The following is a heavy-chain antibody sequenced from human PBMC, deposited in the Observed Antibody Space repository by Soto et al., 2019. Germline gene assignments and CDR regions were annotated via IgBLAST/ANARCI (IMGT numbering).Heavy chain of an antibody. CDR1: GITFDDYA. V-gene: IGHV3-9*01. D-gene: IGHD6-25*01. CDR2: ISWNNGTI. Sequence: EVQLVESGGGLVQPGRSLRLSCVASGITFDDYAMHWVRQAPGQGLEWVSRISWNNGTIAYADSVKGRFTISRDSAKSSLYLQMNSLIVEDTALYYCAKDSGRHFYSYATDVWGQGTAVTVSS. CDR3: AKDSGRHFYSYATDV. J-gene: IGHJ6*02.